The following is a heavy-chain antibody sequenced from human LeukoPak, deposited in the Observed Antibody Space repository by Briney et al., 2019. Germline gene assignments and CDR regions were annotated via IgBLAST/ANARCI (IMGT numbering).Heavy chain of an antibody. CDR1: GFTFDDYT. V-gene: IGHV3-66*01. CDR3: ASSATTPGGFDY. D-gene: IGHD3-16*01. CDR2: IADGGTT. Sequence: GGSLRLSCAASGFTFDDYTMHWVRQPPGKGLEWVSVIADGGTTNYADSVKGRFTISRDNSKNTLYLQMNSLRAEDTAVYYCASSATTPGGFDYWGQGTLVTVSS. J-gene: IGHJ4*02.